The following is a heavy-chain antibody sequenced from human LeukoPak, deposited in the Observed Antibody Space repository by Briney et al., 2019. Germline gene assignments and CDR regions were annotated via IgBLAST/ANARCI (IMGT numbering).Heavy chain of an antibody. Sequence: RTGGSLRLSCAASGFTFSSYAMTWVRQAPGEGLEWVSAISGSGGSTYYADSVQGRFTIYRDNSKNTLYLQMNSLRADDTAVYYCAKGDTTVTTVSQIGALYYYYGMDVWGQGTTATVSS. J-gene: IGHJ6*02. CDR1: GFTFSSYA. D-gene: IGHD4-17*01. CDR3: AKGDTTVTTVSQIGALYYYYGMDV. CDR2: ISGSGGST. V-gene: IGHV3-23*01.